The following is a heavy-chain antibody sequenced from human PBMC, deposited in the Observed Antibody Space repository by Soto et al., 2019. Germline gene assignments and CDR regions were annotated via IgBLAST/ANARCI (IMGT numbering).Heavy chain of an antibody. CDR3: ARDNRGSYAFDI. CDR2: IIPIFGTA. V-gene: IGHV1-69*13. J-gene: IGHJ3*02. CDR1: GGTFSSYA. Sequence: ASVKVSCKASGGTFSSYAISWVRQAPGQGLEWMGGIIPIFGTANYAQKFQGRVTITADESTSTAYMELSSLRSEDTAVYYCARDNRGSYAFDIWGQGTMVTVSS. D-gene: IGHD3-10*01.